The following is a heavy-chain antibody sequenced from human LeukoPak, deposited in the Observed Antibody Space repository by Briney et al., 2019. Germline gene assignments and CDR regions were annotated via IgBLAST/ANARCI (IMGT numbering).Heavy chain of an antibody. V-gene: IGHV4-4*07. D-gene: IGHD3-10*01. Sequence: SETLSLTXTVSGGSISSYYWSWIRQPAGKGVEWIGRIYTSGSTNYNPSLKSRVTMSVDTSKNQFSLKLSSVTAADTAVYFCARARTPYGSGNDWGQGTLVTVSS. CDR3: ARARTPYGSGND. CDR2: IYTSGST. J-gene: IGHJ4*02. CDR1: GGSISSYY.